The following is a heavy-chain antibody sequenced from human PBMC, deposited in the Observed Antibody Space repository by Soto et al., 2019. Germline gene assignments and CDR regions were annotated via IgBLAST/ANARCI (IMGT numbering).Heavy chain of an antibody. J-gene: IGHJ4*01. CDR1: GGSVNSYD. V-gene: IGHV4-59*08. D-gene: IGHD5-12*01. CDR2: IYYSGSA. Sequence: SETLSLTCTVSGGSVNSYDWSWIRQPPGKGLEWIGCIYYSGSANYNPSLKSRVTMSVDTSKNLFSLKLSSVTAADTAVFYCARTSRGYDYNGYFDFWGHGTLVTVSS. CDR3: ARTSRGYDYNGYFDF.